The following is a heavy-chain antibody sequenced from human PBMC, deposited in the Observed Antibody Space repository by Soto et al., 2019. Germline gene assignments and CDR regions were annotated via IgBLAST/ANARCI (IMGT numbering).Heavy chain of an antibody. D-gene: IGHD3-3*01. J-gene: IGHJ4*02. CDR2: INAGNGNT. CDR1: GYTFTSYS. V-gene: IGHV1-3*01. Sequence: ASVKVSCKASGYTFTSYSMRWVRQAPGQRLEWMGWINAGNGNTKYSQKFQGRVTITRDTSASTAYMELSSLRSEDTAVYYCARGGRFLEWLLYPFDYWGQGTLVTVSS. CDR3: ARGGRFLEWLLYPFDY.